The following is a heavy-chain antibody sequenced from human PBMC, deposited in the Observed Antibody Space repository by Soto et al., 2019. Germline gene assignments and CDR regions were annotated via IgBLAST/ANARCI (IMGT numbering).Heavy chain of an antibody. CDR3: ARDGPYDYVWGSYRTLDY. CDR2: IYYSGST. J-gene: IGHJ4*02. CDR1: GGSVSSGSYY. Sequence: QVQLQESGPGLVKPSETLSLTCTVSGGSVSSGSYYWSWIRQPPGKGLEWIGYIYYSGSTNYNPSLKSRVTISVDTSKNQFSLKLSSVTAADTAVYYCARDGPYDYVWGSYRTLDYWGQGTLVTVSS. D-gene: IGHD3-16*02. V-gene: IGHV4-61*01.